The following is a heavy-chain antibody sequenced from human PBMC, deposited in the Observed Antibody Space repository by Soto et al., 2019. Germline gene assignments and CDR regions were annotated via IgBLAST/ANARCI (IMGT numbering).Heavy chain of an antibody. CDR3: VRDVGFDFDY. J-gene: IGHJ4*02. D-gene: IGHD1-26*01. V-gene: IGHV6-1*01. CDR2: TYYRSKWYN. Sequence: PSPTLSHTCAISGDSVSSNTAAWNWIRQSPSRGLEWLGRTYYRSKWYNDYAVSVKSRITINPDTSKNQFSLHLNSVTPEDTALYYCVRDVGFDFDYWGQGTLVTVSS. CDR1: GDSVSSNTAA.